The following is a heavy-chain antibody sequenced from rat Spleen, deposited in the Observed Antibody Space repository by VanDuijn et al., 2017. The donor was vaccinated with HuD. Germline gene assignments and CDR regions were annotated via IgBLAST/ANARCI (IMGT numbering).Heavy chain of an antibody. CDR1: GFTFSNYG. J-gene: IGHJ4*01. Sequence: EVQLVESDGGLVQPGRSLKLSCAASGFTFSNYGMHWIRQAPTKGLEWVASISPSGGSTYYRDSVKGRFTISRDNAKSSLYLQMDSLRSEDTATYYCTTDRGEGSDAWGQGASVTVSS. CDR3: TTDRGEGSDA. D-gene: IGHD1-11*01. V-gene: IGHV5-19*01. CDR2: ISPSGGST.